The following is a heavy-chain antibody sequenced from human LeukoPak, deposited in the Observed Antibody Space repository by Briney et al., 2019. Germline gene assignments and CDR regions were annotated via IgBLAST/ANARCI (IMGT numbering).Heavy chain of an antibody. CDR1: GGSINSGDYY. Sequence: PSETLSLTCTVSGGSINSGDYYWSWIRQPPGTGLEWIGSIYYSGSTHYNPSLKSRVTISVDTSKNQFSLKLSSVTAADTAVYYCAGEVPYYDILTGYSKRGSFDYWGQGTLVTVSS. V-gene: IGHV4-30-4*01. D-gene: IGHD3-9*01. J-gene: IGHJ4*02. CDR2: IYYSGST. CDR3: AGEVPYYDILTGYSKRGSFDY.